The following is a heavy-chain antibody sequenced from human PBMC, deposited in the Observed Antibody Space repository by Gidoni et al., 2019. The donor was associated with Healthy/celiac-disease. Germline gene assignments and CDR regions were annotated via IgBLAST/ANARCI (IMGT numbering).Heavy chain of an antibody. CDR2: ISYDGSNK. J-gene: IGHJ4*02. D-gene: IGHD6-13*01. Sequence: QVQLVESGGGVVQPGRSLRLSCAASGFTFSSYGMHWVRQAPGKGLEWVAVISYDGSNKYYADFVKGRFTISRDNSKNTLYLQMNSLRAEDTAVYYCAKDRQQLLGSWGQGTLVTVSS. V-gene: IGHV3-30*18. CDR1: GFTFSSYG. CDR3: AKDRQQLLGS.